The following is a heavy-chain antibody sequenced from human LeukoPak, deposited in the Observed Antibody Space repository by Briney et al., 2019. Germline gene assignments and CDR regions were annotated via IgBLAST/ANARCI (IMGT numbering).Heavy chain of an antibody. V-gene: IGHV3-53*01. Sequence: GGSLRLSCAASGFTVSSNYMSWVRQVPGKGLEWVSVIYSGGGTFYADSVKGRFTVSRDNSKNTLYLQMNSLRAEDTAVYYCAKYSSSWYVDYWGQGTLVTVSS. CDR2: IYSGGGT. J-gene: IGHJ4*02. CDR3: AKYSSSWYVDY. CDR1: GFTVSSNY. D-gene: IGHD6-13*01.